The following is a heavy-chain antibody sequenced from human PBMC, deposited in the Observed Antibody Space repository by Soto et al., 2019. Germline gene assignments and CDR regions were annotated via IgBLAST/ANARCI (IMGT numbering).Heavy chain of an antibody. J-gene: IGHJ5*02. CDR2: IYYSGST. CDR1: GGSMISYY. D-gene: IGHD6-19*01. CDR3: ARHPAVAGPHNWFDP. Sequence: SETLSLTCTVSGGSMISYYWSWIRQPPGKGLEWIGYIYYSGSTNYNPSLKSRVTISVDTSKNQFSLKLSSVTAADTAVYYCARHPAVAGPHNWFDPWGQGTLVTVSS. V-gene: IGHV4-59*08.